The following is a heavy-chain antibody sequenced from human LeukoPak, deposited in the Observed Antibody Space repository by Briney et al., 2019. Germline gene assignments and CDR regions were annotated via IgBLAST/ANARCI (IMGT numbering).Heavy chain of an antibody. CDR1: GFTFSSYW. CDR2: INSDGSST. J-gene: IGHJ4*02. CDR3: ARDLAVSDY. Sequence: PGGSLRLSCAASGFTFSSYWMHWVRQAPGKGLVWVSHINSDGSSTTYADSVKGRFTISRDNAKNSLYLQMNSLRDEDTAMYYCARDLAVSDYWGQGTLVTVSS. V-gene: IGHV3-74*01.